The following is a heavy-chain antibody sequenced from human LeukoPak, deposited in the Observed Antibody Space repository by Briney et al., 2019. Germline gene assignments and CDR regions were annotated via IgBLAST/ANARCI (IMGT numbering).Heavy chain of an antibody. J-gene: IGHJ4*02. Sequence: PGGSLRLSCAASGFTFSSYAINWVRQAPGKGLEWVSTIGGSGDSTFYADSVKGRFTISRDNSKNTLYLQMNSLRAEDTAEYYCAKDRGNYFEGFDSWGQGTLVTVSS. CDR1: GFTFSSYA. CDR2: IGGSGDST. D-gene: IGHD1-26*01. V-gene: IGHV3-23*01. CDR3: AKDRGNYFEGFDS.